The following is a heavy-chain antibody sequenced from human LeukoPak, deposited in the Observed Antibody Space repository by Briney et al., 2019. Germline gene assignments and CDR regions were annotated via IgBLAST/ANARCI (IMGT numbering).Heavy chain of an antibody. V-gene: IGHV3-30*04. CDR2: MSYGGRNK. CDR1: GFTFSSYA. CDR3: ARDMAAGGTSMSLDY. J-gene: IGHJ4*02. D-gene: IGHD6-13*01. Sequence: GRSLRLSCAASGFTFSSYAMHWVRQAPGKGLEWVTSMSYGGRNKYYADSVKGRFIISRDNSKNTLYLQMNSLRAEDTAVYYCARDMAAGGTSMSLDYWGQGTLVTVSS.